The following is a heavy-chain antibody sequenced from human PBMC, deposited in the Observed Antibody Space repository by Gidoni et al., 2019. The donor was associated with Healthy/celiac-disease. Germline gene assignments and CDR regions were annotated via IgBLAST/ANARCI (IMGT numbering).Heavy chain of an antibody. V-gene: IGHV3-21*01. CDR1: GFTFSSCS. Sequence: EVQLVESGGGLVKPGGSVRLSCAASGFTFSSCSMNWVRQAPGKGLEWVSSISSSSSYIYYADSVKGRFTISRDNAKNSLYLQMNSLRAEDTAVYYCARDKLAIRRSSGWHPPDDAFDIWGQGTMVTVSS. D-gene: IGHD6-19*01. CDR2: ISSSSSYI. J-gene: IGHJ3*02. CDR3: ARDKLAIRRSSGWHPPDDAFDI.